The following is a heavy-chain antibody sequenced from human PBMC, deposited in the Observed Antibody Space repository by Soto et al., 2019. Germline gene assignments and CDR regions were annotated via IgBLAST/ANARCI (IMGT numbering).Heavy chain of an antibody. D-gene: IGHD2-15*01. CDR3: ARDCVCSGEECYSGYAY. CDR2: IYYSGST. Sequence: SETLSLTCTVSGGSVSSGSYYWSWIRQPPGKGLEWIGYIYYSGSTNYNPSLKSRVTISVDTSKNQFSLKLSSVTAADTAVYYCARDCVCSGEECYSGYAYWGQGILVTVSS. V-gene: IGHV4-61*01. CDR1: GGSVSSGSYY. J-gene: IGHJ4*02.